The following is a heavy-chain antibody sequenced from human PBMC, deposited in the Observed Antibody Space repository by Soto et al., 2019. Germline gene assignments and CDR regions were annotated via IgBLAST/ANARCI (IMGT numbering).Heavy chain of an antibody. CDR3: AREIRNYCGVDI. J-gene: IGHJ6*01. D-gene: IGHD4-17*01. V-gene: IGHV3-74*01. Sequence: PGGSLRLSCAASGFTFSSYWMHWVRQARGKGLVWVSRIKSDGTSTSYADSVKGRFTISRDNAKNTVYLQMNSLRVEDTAVYYFAREIRNYCGVDIHGRENTVTVSS. CDR1: GFTFSSYW. CDR2: IKSDGTST.